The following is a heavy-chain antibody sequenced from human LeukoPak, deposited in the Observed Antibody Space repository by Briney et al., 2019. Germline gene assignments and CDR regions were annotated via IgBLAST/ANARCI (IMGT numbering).Heavy chain of an antibody. D-gene: IGHD4/OR15-4a*01. V-gene: IGHV4-34*01. CDR3: ARDGASYYYYYMDV. Sequence: SETLSLTCAVYGGSFSGYYWSWIRQPPGKGLEWIGEINHSGSTNYNPSLKSRVTISVDTTKNQFSLKLSSVTAADTAVYYCARDGASYYYYYMDVWGKGTTVTVSS. J-gene: IGHJ6*03. CDR1: GGSFSGYY. CDR2: INHSGST.